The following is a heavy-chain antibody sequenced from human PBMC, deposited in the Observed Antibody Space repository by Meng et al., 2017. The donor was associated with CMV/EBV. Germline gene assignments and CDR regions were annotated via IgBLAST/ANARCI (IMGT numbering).Heavy chain of an antibody. J-gene: IGHJ4*02. V-gene: IGHV3-30*02. CDR1: GFTFSSYG. Sequence: VRLVGSGGGLVPPGGSLRLPCAASGFTFSSYGMHWVRQAPGKGLEWVAFIRYDGSNKYYADSVKGRFTISRDNSKNTLYLQMNSLRAEDTAVYYCAKIPAARFDYWGQGTLVTVSS. CDR2: IRYDGSNK. D-gene: IGHD2-2*01. CDR3: AKIPAARFDY.